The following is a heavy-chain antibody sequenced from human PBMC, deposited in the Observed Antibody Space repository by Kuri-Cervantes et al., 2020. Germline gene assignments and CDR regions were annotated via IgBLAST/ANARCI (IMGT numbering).Heavy chain of an antibody. Sequence: GGSLRLSCAASGFTFSSYGMHWVRQAPGKGLEWVAVISYDGSTKYFADSVKGRFTISSDNSKNTLYLQMNSLRAGDTALYFCARNWHDGFDVWGQGTLVTVSS. CDR3: ARNWHDGFDV. CDR1: GFTFSSYG. V-gene: IGHV3-30*12. D-gene: IGHD1-1*01. CDR2: ISYDGSTK. J-gene: IGHJ3*01.